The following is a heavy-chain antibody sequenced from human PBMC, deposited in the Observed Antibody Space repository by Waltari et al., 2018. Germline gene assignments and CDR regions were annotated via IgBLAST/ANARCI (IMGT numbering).Heavy chain of an antibody. CDR3: AHSLDSSSWLYFQH. D-gene: IGHD6-13*01. CDR2: IYWTDDK. Sequence: QITLKESGPTLVKPTQTLTLTCTFSGFSLSTSGVGVGWIRQPPGKALEWLALIYWTDDKRYSPSLKSRLTITKDTSKNQVVLTMTNMDPVDTATYYCAHSLDSSSWLYFQHWGQGTLVTVSS. J-gene: IGHJ1*01. CDR1: GFSLSTSGVG. V-gene: IGHV2-5*01.